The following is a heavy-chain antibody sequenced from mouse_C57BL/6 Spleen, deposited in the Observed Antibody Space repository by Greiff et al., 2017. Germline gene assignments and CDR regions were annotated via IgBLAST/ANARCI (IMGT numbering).Heavy chain of an antibody. V-gene: IGHV14-4*01. CDR1: GFNIKDDS. CDR2: IDPGNGDT. D-gene: IGHD2-3*01. Sequence: VQLQQSGAELVRPGASVKLSCTASGFNIKDDSMHWVKQRPEQGLEWIGWIDPGNGDTEYASKFQGKATITADTSSNTAYLQLSSLTSEDTAVYYGTDGSFAYWGQGTLVTVSA. CDR3: TDGSFAY. J-gene: IGHJ3*01.